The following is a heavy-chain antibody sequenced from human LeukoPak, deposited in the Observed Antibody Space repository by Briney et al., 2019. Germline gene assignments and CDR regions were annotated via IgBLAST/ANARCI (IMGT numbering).Heavy chain of an antibody. CDR2: VYYTGST. J-gene: IGHJ3*02. CDR3: ARSLGRYSSSWYGIDAFDI. D-gene: IGHD6-13*01. Sequence: SETLSLTCSVSGGSISSYYWSWLRQPPGKGLEWIGYVYYTGSTNYNPSLKSRVTISVDTSKNQFSLKLSSVTAADTAVYYCARSLGRYSSSWYGIDAFDIWGQGTMVTVSS. CDR1: GGSISSYY. V-gene: IGHV4-59*01.